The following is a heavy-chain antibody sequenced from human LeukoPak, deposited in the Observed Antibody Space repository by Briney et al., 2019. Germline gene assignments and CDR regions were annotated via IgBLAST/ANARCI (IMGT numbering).Heavy chain of an antibody. J-gene: IGHJ4*02. Sequence: SETLSLTCTVSGGSISHYYWTWIRQPAGKGLEGIGRVYSTGSTNYNPSLQNRVTLSVVTSKNQFSLRLTSVTAADTAVYYCARDLEYYDSSGYRGDYFDYWGPGILVTVSS. CDR3: ARDLEYYDSSGYRGDYFDY. CDR1: GGSISHYY. D-gene: IGHD3-22*01. CDR2: VYSTGST. V-gene: IGHV4-4*07.